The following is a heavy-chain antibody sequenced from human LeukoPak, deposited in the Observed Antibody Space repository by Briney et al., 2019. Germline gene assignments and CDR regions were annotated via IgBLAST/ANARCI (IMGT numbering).Heavy chain of an antibody. J-gene: IGHJ3*02. CDR2: INTNTGNP. V-gene: IGHV7-4-1*02. Sequence: ASVKVSCKASGYTFTSYAMNWVRQAPGQGLEWMGWINTNTGNPTYAQGFTGWFVFSLDTSVSTAYLQISSLKAEDTAVYYCARDLQGLSGSYLVAFDIWGQGTMVTVSS. CDR1: GYTFTSYA. D-gene: IGHD1-26*01. CDR3: ARDLQGLSGSYLVAFDI.